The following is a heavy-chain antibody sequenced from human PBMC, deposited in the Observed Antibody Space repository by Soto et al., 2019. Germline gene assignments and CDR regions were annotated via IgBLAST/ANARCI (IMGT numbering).Heavy chain of an antibody. Sequence: GASVKVSCKASGGTFSSYAISWVRRAPGQGLEWMGGIIPIFGTANYAQKFQGRVTITADESTSTAYMELSSLRSEDTAVYYCARVFAIFGVVIFYGMDVWGQGTTVTVSS. CDR2: IIPIFGTA. J-gene: IGHJ6*02. V-gene: IGHV1-69*13. D-gene: IGHD3-3*01. CDR3: ARVFAIFGVVIFYGMDV. CDR1: GGTFSSYA.